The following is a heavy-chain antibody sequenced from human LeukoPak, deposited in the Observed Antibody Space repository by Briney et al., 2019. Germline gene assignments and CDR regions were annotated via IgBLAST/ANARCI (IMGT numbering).Heavy chain of an antibody. Sequence: SETLPLTCNVSGGSINSNYYWSWIRQPPGKGLEWIGYLSYTGTTKYNSSLKSRVTIFVDTSKNQFSLRLTSMSAADTAVYYCARARGSSSSFDSWGQGTLVTVSS. CDR1: GGSINSNYY. V-gene: IGHV4-59*08. J-gene: IGHJ4*02. D-gene: IGHD6-6*01. CDR3: ARARGSSSSFDS. CDR2: LSYTGTT.